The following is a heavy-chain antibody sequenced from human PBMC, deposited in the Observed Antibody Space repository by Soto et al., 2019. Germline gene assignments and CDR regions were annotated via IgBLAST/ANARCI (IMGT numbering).Heavy chain of an antibody. CDR1: GGYIRGYY. CDR2: INHSGST. Sequence: SLPMSHRCAVDGGYIRGYYWPCIRQPPGTGLEWIGEINHSGSTNYNPSLKSRVTISVDTSKNQFSLKLTSVTAADTAVYYCARDKITGLCDYWGQGTLVTAS. D-gene: IGHD2-8*02. V-gene: IGHV4-34*01. CDR3: ARDKITGLCDY. J-gene: IGHJ4*02.